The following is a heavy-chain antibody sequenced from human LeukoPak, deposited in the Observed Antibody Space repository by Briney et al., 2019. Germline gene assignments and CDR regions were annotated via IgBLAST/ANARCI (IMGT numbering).Heavy chain of an antibody. CDR3: ARICSTTDCLISA. V-gene: IGHV3-74*01. J-gene: IGHJ4*02. CDR1: GFTFSRYW. Sequence: GGSLRLSCAASGFTFSRYWMHWVRQAPGKGLVWVSRINSDGSYTSYADFVKGRFTISRDNAKNTVYLQMSSLRAEDTAVYYCARICSTTDCLISAWGQGALVTVSS. D-gene: IGHD2-2*01. CDR2: INSDGSYT.